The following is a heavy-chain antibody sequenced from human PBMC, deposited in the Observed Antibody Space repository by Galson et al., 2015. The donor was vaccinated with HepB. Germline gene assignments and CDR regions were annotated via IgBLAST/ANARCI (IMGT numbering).Heavy chain of an antibody. CDR3: ASDGRARQQLLDY. D-gene: IGHD6-13*01. V-gene: IGHV3-30*03. J-gene: IGHJ4*02. CDR1: GFTFTDYS. Sequence: SLRLSCAASGFTFTDYSMHWVRQAPGKGLEWVVIISSDGSNKNYADSVKGRFTISRDNSKNTLYLQMSSLKTEDTAVYYCASDGRARQQLLDYWGQGTLVTVSS. CDR2: ISSDGSNK.